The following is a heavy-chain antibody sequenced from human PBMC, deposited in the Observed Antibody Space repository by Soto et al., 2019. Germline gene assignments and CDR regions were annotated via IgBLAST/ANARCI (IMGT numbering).Heavy chain of an antibody. CDR1: GGTFSSYT. CDR2: IIPILGIA. CDR3: ARSKSSSIATENWFDP. J-gene: IGHJ5*02. V-gene: IGHV1-69*02. D-gene: IGHD6-6*01. Sequence: QVQLVQSGAEVKKPGSSVKVSCKASGGTFSSYTISWVRQAPGQGLEWRGRIIPILGIANYAQKFQGRVTITADKSTSTAYMELSSLRSEDTAVYYCARSKSSSIATENWFDPWGQGTLVTVSS.